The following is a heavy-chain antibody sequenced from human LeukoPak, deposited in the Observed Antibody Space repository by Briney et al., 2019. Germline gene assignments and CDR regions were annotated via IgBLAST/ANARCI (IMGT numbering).Heavy chain of an antibody. CDR2: IGGTDGTT. J-gene: IGHJ4*02. D-gene: IGHD3-10*01. V-gene: IGHV3-23*01. CDR1: GFTFRNYV. Sequence: GGSRRLSCAASGFTFRNYVMNWVRQAPGKGLEWASAIGGTDGTTFYAAFVKGRFTISRDNSRNTLYLQMNSLRAEDTAVYYCTKRIDGAGSYYIDFWGQGTVVTVSS. CDR3: TKRIDGAGSYYIDF.